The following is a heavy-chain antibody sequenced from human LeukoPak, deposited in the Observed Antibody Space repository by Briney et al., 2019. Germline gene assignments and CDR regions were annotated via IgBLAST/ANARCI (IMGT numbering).Heavy chain of an antibody. V-gene: IGHV1-2*02. CDR1: AYTFSDYY. Sequence: ASVKVSCKASAYTFSDYYIHWVRQAPGQGLEYMGWINPNSGGTNYAQKFQGRVTMTRDTSISTAYMELSRLRSDDTAVYYCARVTSSGADYWGQGTLVTVSS. CDR3: ARVTSSGADY. D-gene: IGHD2-15*01. J-gene: IGHJ4*02. CDR2: INPNSGGT.